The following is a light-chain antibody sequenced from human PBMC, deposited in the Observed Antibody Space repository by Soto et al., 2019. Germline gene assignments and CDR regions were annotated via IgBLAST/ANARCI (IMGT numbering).Light chain of an antibody. CDR1: RALRHSYGKTF. CDR3: MQSVQLPFT. V-gene: IGKV2D-29*01. J-gene: IGKJ4*01. CDR2: EVS. Sequence: DVVMTKIQPSLPVTLGQPASISCKPSRALRHSYGKTFLCWYRQKPGQPPQILIYEVSNRFSGVPDRFSGIGSGTDFTLKISRVEAEDVGVYYCMQSVQLPFTFGGGTKVEVK.